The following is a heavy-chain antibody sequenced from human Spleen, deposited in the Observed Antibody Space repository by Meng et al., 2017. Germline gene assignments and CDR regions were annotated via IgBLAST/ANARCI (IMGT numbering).Heavy chain of an antibody. CDR3: ARDPGWTPDY. Sequence: QVQLQQSGPGLVKPSQTLSLTCAISGDSVSSNTAAWNWFRQSPSRGLEWLGRTYYRSMWYTDYVASVKGRITVNPDTSKNQFSLHLSSVTPDDTAMYFCARDPGWTPDYWGQGILVTGSS. J-gene: IGHJ4*02. CDR2: TYYRSMWYT. CDR1: GDSVSSNTAA. D-gene: IGHD6-19*01. V-gene: IGHV6-1*01.